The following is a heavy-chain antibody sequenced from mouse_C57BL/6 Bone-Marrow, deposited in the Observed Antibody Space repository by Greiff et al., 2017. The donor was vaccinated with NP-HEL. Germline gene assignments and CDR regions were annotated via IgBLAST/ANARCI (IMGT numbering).Heavy chain of an antibody. CDR3: AIGYYGSRYYYAMDY. CDR1: GYTFTSYW. J-gene: IGHJ4*01. CDR2: IHPSDSDT. V-gene: IGHV1-74*01. D-gene: IGHD1-1*01. Sequence: VQLQQPGAELVKPGASVKVSCKASGYTFTSYWMHWVKQRPGQGLEWIGRIHPSDSDTNYNQKFKGKATLTVDKSSSTAYMQLSSLTSDDSAVYYCAIGYYGSRYYYAMDYWGQGTSVTVSS.